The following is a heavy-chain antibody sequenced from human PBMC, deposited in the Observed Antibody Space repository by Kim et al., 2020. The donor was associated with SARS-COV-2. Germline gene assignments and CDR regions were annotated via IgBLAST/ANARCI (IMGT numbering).Heavy chain of an antibody. V-gene: IGHV3-30*01. CDR3: ARELDRSYYYYYYGMDV. Sequence: KGRFTISRDNSKNTLYLQMNSLRAEDTAVYYCARELDRSYYYYYYGMDVWGQGTTVTVSS. D-gene: IGHD1-26*01. J-gene: IGHJ6*02.